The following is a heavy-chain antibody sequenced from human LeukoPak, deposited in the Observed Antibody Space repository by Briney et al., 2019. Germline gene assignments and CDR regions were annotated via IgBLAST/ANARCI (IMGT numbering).Heavy chain of an antibody. J-gene: IGHJ4*02. V-gene: IGHV3-53*01. CDR1: GFIVSGDF. Sequence: GGSLRLSCAASGFIVSGDFMSWVRRAPGKGLEWVSVIYSDGSTYYADSVKGRFTISRDNSKNTLDLQMTGLRAEDTAVYYCARERGRGRDSPWFDYWGQGTLVTVSS. D-gene: IGHD1-26*01. CDR3: ARERGRGRDSPWFDY. CDR2: IYSDGST.